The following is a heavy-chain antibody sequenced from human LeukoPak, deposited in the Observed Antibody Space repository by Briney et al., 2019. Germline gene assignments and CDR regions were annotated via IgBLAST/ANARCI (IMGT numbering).Heavy chain of an antibody. CDR2: ISYDGSNK. CDR1: GFTFSSYG. Sequence: GGSLRLPCAASGFTFSSYGMHWVRQAPGKGLEWVAVISYDGSNKYYADSVKGRFTISRDNSKNTLYLQMNSLRAEDTAVYYCASGSSSWYEVYYYGMDVWGQGTTVTVSS. V-gene: IGHV3-30*03. J-gene: IGHJ6*02. D-gene: IGHD6-13*01. CDR3: ASGSSSWYEVYYYGMDV.